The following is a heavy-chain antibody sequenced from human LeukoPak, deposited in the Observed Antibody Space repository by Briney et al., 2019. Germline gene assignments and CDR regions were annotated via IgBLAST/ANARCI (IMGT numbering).Heavy chain of an antibody. V-gene: IGHV3-23*01. CDR1: GFTFSSDA. CDR2: ISSSGGTT. D-gene: IGHD1-26*01. CDR3: AKGGAQV. J-gene: IGHJ4*02. Sequence: GGSLRLSCAASGFTFSSDAMRWVRQAPGKGLEWVSAISSSGGTTYYADSVRGRFIVSRDSSKNTLYLQMNSLRVEDTAVYYCAKGGAQVGGQGTLVTVSS.